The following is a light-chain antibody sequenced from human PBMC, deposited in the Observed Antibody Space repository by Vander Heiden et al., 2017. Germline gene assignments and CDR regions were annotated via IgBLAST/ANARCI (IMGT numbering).Light chain of an antibody. CDR1: SGSVSTSYY. Sequence: QTVVTQEPSFSVSPGATVTLTCGLSSGSVSTSYYPSWYQQTPGQAPRTLIYSTNTRSSGVPDRFSGSILGNKAALTITGAQADDESDYYCVLNMGSGIWVFGGGTKLTVL. CDR2: STN. V-gene: IGLV8-61*01. J-gene: IGLJ3*02. CDR3: VLNMGSGIWV.